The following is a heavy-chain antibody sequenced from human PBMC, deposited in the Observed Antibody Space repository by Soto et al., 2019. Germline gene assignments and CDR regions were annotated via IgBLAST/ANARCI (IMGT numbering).Heavy chain of an antibody. V-gene: IGHV1-18*01. CDR3: ARDHPSEYYDFCSGYVTQWFDP. CDR2: ISAYNGNT. CDR1: GYTFTSYG. Sequence: ASVKVSCKASGYTFTSYGISWVRQAPGQGLEWMGWISAYNGNTNYAQKLQGRVTMTTDTSTSTAYMELRSLRSDDTAVYDCARDHPSEYYDFCSGYVTQWFDPWGEGTLVTVSS. J-gene: IGHJ5*02. D-gene: IGHD3-3*01.